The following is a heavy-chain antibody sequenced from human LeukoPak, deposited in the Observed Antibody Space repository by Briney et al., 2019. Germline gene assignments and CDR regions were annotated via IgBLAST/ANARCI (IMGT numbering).Heavy chain of an antibody. V-gene: IGHV4-59*12. CDR1: GGSISSYY. Sequence: PSETLSLTCTVSGGSISSYYWSWIRQPPGKGLEWIGYIYYSGSTYYNPSLKSRVTISVDTSKNQFSLKLSSVTAADTAVYYCAREAAYYYDSSWGQGTLVTVSS. CDR3: AREAAYYYDSS. J-gene: IGHJ4*02. D-gene: IGHD3-22*01. CDR2: IYYSGST.